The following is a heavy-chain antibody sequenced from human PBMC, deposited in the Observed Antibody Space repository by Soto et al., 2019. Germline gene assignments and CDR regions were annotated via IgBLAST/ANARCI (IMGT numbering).Heavy chain of an antibody. Sequence: PGGCMKSARVCPGLNFGDLFMHWVRKAPGKGLEWVSGITWNSRVLAYADSVKGRFTISRDSARNSLYLQMDSLRDEDTALYYCAKGRYDFWSPYYFDSWGQGTLVTVSS. CDR3: AKGRYDFWSPYYFDS. V-gene: IGHV3-9*01. CDR2: ITWNSRVL. J-gene: IGHJ4*02. D-gene: IGHD3-3*01. CDR1: GLNFGDLF.